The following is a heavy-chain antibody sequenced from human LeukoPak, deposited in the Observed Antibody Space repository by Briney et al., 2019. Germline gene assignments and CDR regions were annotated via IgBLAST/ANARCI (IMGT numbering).Heavy chain of an antibody. CDR2: INHSGST. J-gene: IGHJ4*02. CDR1: GGSFSGYY. V-gene: IGHV4-34*01. Sequence: TSETLSFTCAVYGGSFSGYYWSWIRQPPGKGLEWIGEINHSGSTNYNPSLKSRVTISVDTSKNQFSLKLSSVAAADTAVYYCARHYGDYGGPAGFDYWGQGTLVTVSS. CDR3: ARHYGDYGGPAGFDY. D-gene: IGHD4-17*01.